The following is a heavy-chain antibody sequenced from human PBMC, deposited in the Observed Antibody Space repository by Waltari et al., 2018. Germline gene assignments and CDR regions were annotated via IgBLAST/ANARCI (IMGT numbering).Heavy chain of an antibody. Sequence: QMQLVQSGAEVKKPGASVKVYCKASGYPVRDYDINWVRQATGHGLEWMGWINPKSGNTVSAQNFQDRVTITRDPSTSTVYMELSSLRSDDAAVYYCARVHYDFWSGYYIWGQGTLVTVPS. CDR2: INPKSGNT. J-gene: IGHJ4*02. V-gene: IGHV1-8*02. CDR3: ARVHYDFWSGYYI. CDR1: GYPVRDYD. D-gene: IGHD3-3*01.